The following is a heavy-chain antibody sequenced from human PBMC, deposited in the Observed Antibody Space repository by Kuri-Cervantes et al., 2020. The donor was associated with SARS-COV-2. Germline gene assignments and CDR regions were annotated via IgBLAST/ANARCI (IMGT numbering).Heavy chain of an antibody. D-gene: IGHD3-22*01. J-gene: IGHJ6*02. CDR2: ISYDGSNK. CDR1: GFTFSSYA. V-gene: IGHV3-30-3*01. CDR3: AGGSGYYDSSGYFSYYGMDV. Sequence: LSLTCAASGFTFSSYAMHWVRQAPGKGLEWVAVISYDGSNKYYADSVKGRFTISRDNSKNTLYLQMNSLRAEDTAVYYCAGGSGYYDSSGYFSYYGMDVWGQGTTVTVSS.